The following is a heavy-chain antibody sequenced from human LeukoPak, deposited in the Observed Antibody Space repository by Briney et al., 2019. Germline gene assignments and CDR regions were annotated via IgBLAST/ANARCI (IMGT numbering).Heavy chain of an antibody. J-gene: IGHJ4*02. CDR2: IYYSGST. Sequence: SETLSLTCTVSGGSISSGDYYWSWIRQPPGKGLVWIGYIYYSGSTYYNPSLKSRVTISVDTSKNQFSLKLSSVTAADTAVYYCARDPGIAAAGPNYFDYWGQGTLVTVSS. CDR1: GGSISSGDYY. D-gene: IGHD6-13*01. V-gene: IGHV4-30-4*01. CDR3: ARDPGIAAAGPNYFDY.